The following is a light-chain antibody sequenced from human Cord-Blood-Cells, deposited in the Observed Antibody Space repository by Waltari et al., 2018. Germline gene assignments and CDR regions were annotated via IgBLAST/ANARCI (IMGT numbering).Light chain of an antibody. CDR2: DVS. J-gene: IGLJ1*01. CDR1: SSHVGGYNY. CDR3: SSYTSSSTLV. V-gene: IGLV2-14*01. Sequence: QSALTQPASVSGSPGQSITIYCTGTSSHVGGYNYVSWYQQPPGKAPKLMIYDVSNRPSGVSNRFSGSKSGNTASLTISGLQAEDEADYYCSSYTSSSTLVFGTGTKVTVL.